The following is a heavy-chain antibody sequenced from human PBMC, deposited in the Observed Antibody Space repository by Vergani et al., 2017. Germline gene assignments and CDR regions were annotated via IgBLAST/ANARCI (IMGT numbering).Heavy chain of an antibody. CDR1: GYTFTGYY. V-gene: IGHV1-69*01. J-gene: IGHJ4*02. CDR2: INPIFGTA. CDR3: ARGDTAMDMDY. Sequence: QVQLVQSGAEVKKSGASVKVSCKASGYTFTGYYMHWVRQAPGQGLEWMGWINPIFGTANYAQKFQGRVTITADESTSTAYMELSSLRSEDTAVYYCARGDTAMDMDYWGQGTLVTVSS. D-gene: IGHD5-18*01.